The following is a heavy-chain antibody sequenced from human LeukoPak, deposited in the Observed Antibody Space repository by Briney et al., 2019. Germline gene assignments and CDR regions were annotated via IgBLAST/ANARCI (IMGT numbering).Heavy chain of an antibody. CDR2: LNGRGDSP. CDR1: GFTFSSNA. J-gene: IGHJ4*02. V-gene: IGHV3-23*01. CDR3: AKGPHRDY. Sequence: GGSLRLSCAASGFTFSSNAMSWVRQAPGKGLEWVSSLNGRGDSPYYADSVKGRFTISRDNSKNTLYLQMHSLRVEDTAVYYCAKGPHRDYWGQGTLLTVSS.